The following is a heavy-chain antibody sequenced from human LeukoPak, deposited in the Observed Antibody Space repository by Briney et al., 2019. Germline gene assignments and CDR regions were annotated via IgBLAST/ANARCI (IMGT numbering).Heavy chain of an antibody. V-gene: IGHV1-69*06. J-gene: IGHJ3*02. CDR1: GGTFSSYA. Sequence: ASVEVSCKASGGTFSSYAISWVRQAAGQGLEWMGGIIPIFGTANYAQKFQGRVTITAVKSTSTAYMELSSLRSEDTAVYYCARTIYYDSSGYLPERMDAFDIWGQGTMVTVSS. CDR2: IIPIFGTA. CDR3: ARTIYYDSSGYLPERMDAFDI. D-gene: IGHD3-22*01.